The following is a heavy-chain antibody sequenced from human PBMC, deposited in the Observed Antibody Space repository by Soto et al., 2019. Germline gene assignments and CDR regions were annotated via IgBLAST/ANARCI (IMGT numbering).Heavy chain of an antibody. CDR1: GDTFSNYA. Sequence: QVQLVQSGAEVKKPGASVKVSCKASGDTFSNYAISWVRQAPGQGLEWMGWISTCKGTTNYAQKLQDRITVSMDLSTSTAYMELRSLTSDDTAVYYCARERHKYSSGLYGVDYWGQGTLVTVSS. V-gene: IGHV1-18*01. J-gene: IGHJ4*02. CDR2: ISTCKGTT. CDR3: ARERHKYSSGLYGVDY. D-gene: IGHD6-19*01.